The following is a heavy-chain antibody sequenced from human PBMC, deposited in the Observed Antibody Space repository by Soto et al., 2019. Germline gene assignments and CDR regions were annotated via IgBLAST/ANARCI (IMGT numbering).Heavy chain of an antibody. D-gene: IGHD2-21*01. J-gene: IGHJ4*02. V-gene: IGHV5-51*01. Sequence: GESLKISCKGSGYIFSSYWIGWVRQVPGKGLEWMGIIYPGDSDTRYSPSFEGQVTISADKSITTAYLQWISLKASDTAMYFCARLRREGTIAPGYFDERGQGTVVTVSS. CDR2: IYPGDSDT. CDR3: ARLRREGTIAPGYFDE. CDR1: GYIFSSYW.